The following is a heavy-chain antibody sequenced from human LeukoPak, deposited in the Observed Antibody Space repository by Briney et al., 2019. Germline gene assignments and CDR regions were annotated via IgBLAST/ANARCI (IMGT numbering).Heavy chain of an antibody. Sequence: SETLSLTCTVSGGSISSYYWSWIRQPPGKGLEWSGYIYYSGSTNYNPSLKSRVTISVDTSKNQFSLKLSSVTAADTAVYYCARDDYDSSGYYYVLEWGQGTLVTVSS. D-gene: IGHD3-22*01. CDR1: GGSISSYY. J-gene: IGHJ4*02. V-gene: IGHV4-59*01. CDR2: IYYSGST. CDR3: ARDDYDSSGYYYVLE.